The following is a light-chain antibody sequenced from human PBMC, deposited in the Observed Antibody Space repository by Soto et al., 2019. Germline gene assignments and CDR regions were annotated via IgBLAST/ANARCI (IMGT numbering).Light chain of an antibody. V-gene: IGKV1-33*01. CDR3: QQYDNVPYT. Sequence: DIQMTQSPSSLSASVGDRVTFTCQASQDMSDYLNWYHQKPGKAPDLLIYDASNLDTGVPSRFSGSGSGTDFTFTISGLQPEDIATYYCQQYDNVPYTFGQGNKLELK. CDR2: DAS. J-gene: IGKJ2*01. CDR1: QDMSDY.